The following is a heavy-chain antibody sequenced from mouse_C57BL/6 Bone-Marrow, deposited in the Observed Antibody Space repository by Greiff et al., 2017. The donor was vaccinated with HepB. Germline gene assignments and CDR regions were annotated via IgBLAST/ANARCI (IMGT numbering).Heavy chain of an antibody. CDR1: GYSITSGYY. D-gene: IGHD2-1*01. CDR2: ISYDGSN. J-gene: IGHJ2*01. Sequence: VQLKQSGPGLVKPSQSLSLTCSVTGYSITSGYYWNWIRQFPGNKLEWMGYISYDGSNNYNPSLKNRISITRDTSKNQFFLKLNSVTTEDTATYYCARKGVYGNYFDYWGQGTTLTVSS. CDR3: ARKGVYGNYFDY. V-gene: IGHV3-6*01.